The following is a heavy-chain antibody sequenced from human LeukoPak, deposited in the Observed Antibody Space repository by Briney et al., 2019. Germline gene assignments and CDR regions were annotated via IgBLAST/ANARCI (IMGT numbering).Heavy chain of an antibody. CDR1: GGSISSYY. CDR2: IYYSGST. V-gene: IGHV4-59*01. Sequence: SETLSLTCTVSGGSISSYYWSWIRQPPGKGLEWIGYIYYSGSTNYNPSLKSRVTMSVDTSKNQFSLKLSSVTAADTAVYYCAKDFSGSGTYYPRRGYYYYMDVWGKGTTVTVSS. CDR3: AKDFSGSGTYYPRRGYYYYMDV. D-gene: IGHD3-10*01. J-gene: IGHJ6*03.